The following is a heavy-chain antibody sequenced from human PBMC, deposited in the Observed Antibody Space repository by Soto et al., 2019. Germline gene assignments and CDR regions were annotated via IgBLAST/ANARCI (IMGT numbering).Heavy chain of an antibody. CDR2: IYSSGSA. CDR3: ATIVGANDY. Sequence: SETLSLTCTVSRASIYTYSWTWIRQPAGKGLQWIGHIYSSGSANYSPSLKSRVSMSVDSSKNQISLKLSSVTAADTAVYYCATIVGANDYWGQGPLVTVPQ. D-gene: IGHD1-26*01. J-gene: IGHJ4*02. V-gene: IGHV4-4*07. CDR1: RASIYTYS.